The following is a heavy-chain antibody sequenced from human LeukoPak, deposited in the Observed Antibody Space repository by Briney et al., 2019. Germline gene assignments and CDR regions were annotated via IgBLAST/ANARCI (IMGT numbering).Heavy chain of an antibody. J-gene: IGHJ6*03. CDR2: ISYDGSNE. CDR1: GFTFSSYV. V-gene: IGHV3-30*04. CDR3: ARDDYSSGWYQTYYYYYMDV. Sequence: GGSLRLSCAASGFTFSSYVMHWVRQAPGKGLEWVAIISYDGSNEYYADSVKGRFTISRDNAKNSLYLQMNSLRAEDTAVYYCARDDYSSGWYQTYYYYYMDVWGKGTTVTVSS. D-gene: IGHD6-19*01.